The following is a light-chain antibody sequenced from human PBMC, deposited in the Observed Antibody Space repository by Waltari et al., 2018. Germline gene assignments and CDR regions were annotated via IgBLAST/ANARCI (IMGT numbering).Light chain of an antibody. CDR2: EVD. CDR3: SSYTYGGPWV. Sequence: SALTQPASVSASPGQSITISCTASNSDVGSYELLAWYQQHPGKAPHLLIYEVDKRPSGVSYRFSGSKSGNAASLTISGLQAEDEAHYFCSSYTYGGPWVFGGGTLLTVL. V-gene: IGLV2-23*02. CDR1: NSDVGSYEL. J-gene: IGLJ2*01.